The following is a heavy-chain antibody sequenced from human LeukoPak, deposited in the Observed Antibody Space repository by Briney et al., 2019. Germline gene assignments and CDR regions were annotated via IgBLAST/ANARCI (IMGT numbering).Heavy chain of an antibody. Sequence: GGSLRLSCAASGFTFTTYTMHWVRQAPGKGLEWVAVISFDGTNKYYTDSVKGRFTISRDNSNNMTYLQMNSLRAEDSAVYYCVSDWDGYWGQGTLVTVSS. D-gene: IGHD1-26*01. CDR3: VSDWDGY. CDR2: ISFDGTNK. V-gene: IGHV3-30*03. CDR1: GFTFTTYT. J-gene: IGHJ4*02.